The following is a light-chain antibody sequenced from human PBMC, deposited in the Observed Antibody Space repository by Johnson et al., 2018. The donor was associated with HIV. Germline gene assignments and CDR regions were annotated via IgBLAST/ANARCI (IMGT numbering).Light chain of an antibody. Sequence: QPVLTQPPSVSAAPGQKVTISCSGSSSNIGNNYVSWYQQLPGTAPKLLIYDNNKRPSGIPDRFSGSKSGTSATLGITGLQTGDEADYYCGTWDSSLSAGGFFGTGTKVTVL. V-gene: IGLV1-51*01. CDR3: GTWDSSLSAGGF. J-gene: IGLJ1*01. CDR1: SSNIGNNY. CDR2: DNN.